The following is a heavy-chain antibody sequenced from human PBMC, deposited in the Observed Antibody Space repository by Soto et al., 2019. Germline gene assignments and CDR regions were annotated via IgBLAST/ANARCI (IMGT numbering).Heavy chain of an antibody. V-gene: IGHV4-30-4*01. J-gene: IGHJ4*02. Sequence: PSETLSLTCTVSGGAISSGDYYWSWIRQPPGKGREWIGYIYYSGSTYYNPSLKSRVTISVDTSKNQFSLKLSSVTAADTAVYYCASDYYYDSSGYYTYYFDYWGQGTLVTVSS. CDR3: ASDYYYDSSGYYTYYFDY. CDR1: GGAISSGDYY. CDR2: IYYSGST. D-gene: IGHD3-22*01.